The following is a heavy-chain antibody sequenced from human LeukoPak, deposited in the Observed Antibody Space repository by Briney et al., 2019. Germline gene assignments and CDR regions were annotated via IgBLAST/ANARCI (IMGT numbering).Heavy chain of an antibody. D-gene: IGHD3-22*01. CDR1: GGTFSSYA. CDR3: ASDYYDSSGPDYVDYYYGMDV. J-gene: IGHJ6*02. CDR2: IIPILGIA. Sequence: ASVTVSCTASGGTFSSYAISWVRQAPGQGLEWMGRIIPILGIANYAQKFQGRVTITADKSTSTAYMELSSLRSEDTAVYYCASDYYDSSGPDYVDYYYGMDVWSQGTTVTVSS. V-gene: IGHV1-69*04.